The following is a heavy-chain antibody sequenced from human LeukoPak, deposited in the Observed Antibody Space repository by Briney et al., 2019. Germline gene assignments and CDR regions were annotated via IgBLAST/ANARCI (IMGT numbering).Heavy chain of an antibody. CDR1: GFSFSSYS. CDR2: TSGSSSYI. J-gene: IGHJ4*02. V-gene: IGHV3-21*01. CDR3: ASSGWGAYYFDY. D-gene: IGHD6-19*01. Sequence: GGSLRLSCAVSGFSFSSYSMNWVRQAPGKGLEWVSYTSGSSSYIFYADSVKGRFTISRDNAKNSLYLQMNSLRAEDTAMYYCASSGWGAYYFDYWGQGTLVTVSS.